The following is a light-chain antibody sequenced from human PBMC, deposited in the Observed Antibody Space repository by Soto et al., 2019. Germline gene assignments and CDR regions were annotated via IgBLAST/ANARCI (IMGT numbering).Light chain of an antibody. J-gene: IGLJ2*01. V-gene: IGLV1-40*01. CDR2: GNS. CDR1: SSNIGAGFD. Sequence: QSVLTQSPSVSGAPGQRVTLSCTGSSSNIGAGFDVHWYQHLPGTAPKVLIYGNSNRPSGVPDRFSGSKSGTSASLAITGLQAEDEADYYCQSYDSSLSGYVVFGGGTKVTVL. CDR3: QSYDSSLSGYVV.